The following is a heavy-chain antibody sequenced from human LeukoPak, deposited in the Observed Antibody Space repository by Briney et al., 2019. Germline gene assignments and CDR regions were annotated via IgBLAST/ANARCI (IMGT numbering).Heavy chain of an antibody. Sequence: ASVKVSCKASGYTFTGYYMHWVRQAPGQGLEWMGWINPNSGGTNYAQKFQGWVTMTGDTSISTAYMELSRLRSDDTAVYYCARGKRARDSRPLYYFDYWGQGTLVTVSS. CDR3: ARGKRARDSRPLYYFDY. V-gene: IGHV1-2*04. CDR1: GYTFTGYY. D-gene: IGHD3-22*01. CDR2: INPNSGGT. J-gene: IGHJ4*02.